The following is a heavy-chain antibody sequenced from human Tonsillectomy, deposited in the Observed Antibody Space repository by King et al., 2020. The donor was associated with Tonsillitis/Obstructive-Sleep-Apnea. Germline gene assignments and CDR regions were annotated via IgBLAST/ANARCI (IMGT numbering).Heavy chain of an antibody. V-gene: IGHV1-46*02. J-gene: IGHJ4*02. CDR1: GYSFNSNQ. CDR2: INPSGGST. D-gene: IGHD3-3*01. Sequence: VQLVQSGAEVKKPGASVKVSCKAAGYSFNSNQMHWVRQAPGQGLEWMGIINPSGGSTSYAQKLQARVIMTSDTSTSTVYMELSSLRSEDTAVYYCARDRSLSYDFWSGNLDYWGQGTLVTVSS. CDR3: ARDRSLSYDFWSGNLDY.